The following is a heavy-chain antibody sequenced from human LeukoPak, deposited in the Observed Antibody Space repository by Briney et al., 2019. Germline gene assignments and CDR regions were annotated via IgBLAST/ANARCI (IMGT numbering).Heavy chain of an antibody. V-gene: IGHV3-53*01. D-gene: IGHD3/OR15-3a*01. Sequence: PGGSLRLSCAASGFSVSTSYINWVRQAPGKGLEWVPVIYSDGSTKYADSVKARFTISRDNSKNTVYLQMKSLRVEDTAVYYCARGTLDNWGQGTLVTVSS. CDR2: IYSDGST. CDR1: GFSVSTSY. CDR3: ARGTLDN. J-gene: IGHJ4*02.